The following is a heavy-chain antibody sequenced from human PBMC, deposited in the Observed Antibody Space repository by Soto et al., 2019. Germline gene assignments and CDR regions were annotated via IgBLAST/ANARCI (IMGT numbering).Heavy chain of an antibody. D-gene: IGHD6-19*01. V-gene: IGHV1-69*12. CDR3: AQTLGSAVAGPGRFDL. CDR1: GGTFNRYA. Sequence: QVQLVQSGAEVKKPGSSVKVSCKASGGTFNRYAISWLRQAPGQGPEWMGGITPMFGIGNYAQKFQGRVTITADETTTTDHRELRRLTCEDTAVYYCAQTLGSAVAGPGRFDLWGRGTRVIVSS. CDR2: ITPMFGIG. J-gene: IGHJ2*01.